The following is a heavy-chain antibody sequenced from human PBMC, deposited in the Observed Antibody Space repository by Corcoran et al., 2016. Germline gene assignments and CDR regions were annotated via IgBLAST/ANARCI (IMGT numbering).Heavy chain of an antibody. V-gene: IGHV3-33*01. Sequence: QVQLVDSGGGMVQPGRSLRLSCAASGFTFNRHGIHWVRQAPGKGLEWGAIIWYDGSNRYYADSVKGRLNISRDDSQNTVYLQMNSLREEDTAGYYCARGSPLSGYRGHYYYALDVWGQGTKVTVSS. D-gene: IGHD5-12*01. CDR2: IWYDGSNR. CDR3: ARGSPLSGYRGHYYYALDV. CDR1: GFTFNRHG. J-gene: IGHJ3*01.